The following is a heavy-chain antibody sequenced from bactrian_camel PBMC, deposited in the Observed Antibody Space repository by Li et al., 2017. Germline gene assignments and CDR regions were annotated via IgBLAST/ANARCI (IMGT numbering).Heavy chain of an antibody. CDR1: GPTYKSDC. Sequence: HVQLVEWGGSVQAGGSLRLSCAPSGPTYKSDCMGWLRQAPGKEREGVAALGSDARARYADSVKGRFTISQDNAKNTLYLQLNSLKTEDTAMYYCTKDSTDALWASTHWGQGTQVTVS. CDR3: TKDSTDALWASTH. J-gene: IGHJ4*01. CDR2: LGSDARA. D-gene: IGHD1*01. V-gene: IGHV3S57*01.